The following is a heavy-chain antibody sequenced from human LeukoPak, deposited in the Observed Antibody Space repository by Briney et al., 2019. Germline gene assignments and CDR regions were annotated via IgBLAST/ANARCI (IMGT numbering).Heavy chain of an antibody. CDR2: IIPILGIA. V-gene: IGHV1-69*04. J-gene: IGHJ6*02. CDR3: ARDLEEGPPVLLWFGELFPDYSYYGMDV. Sequence: SVKVSCKASGGTFSSYAISWVRQAPGQGLEWMGRIIPILGIANYAQKFQGRVTITADKSTSTAYMELRSLRSEDTAVYYCARDLEEGPPVLLWFGELFPDYSYYGMDVWGQGTTVTVSS. D-gene: IGHD3-10*01. CDR1: GGTFSSYA.